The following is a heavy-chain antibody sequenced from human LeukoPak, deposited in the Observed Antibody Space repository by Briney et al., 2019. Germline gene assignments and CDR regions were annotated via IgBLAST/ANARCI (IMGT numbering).Heavy chain of an antibody. D-gene: IGHD2-2*01. V-gene: IGHV4-61*02. Sequence: SETLSLTCTVSGGSISGGSYYWSWIRQPAGKGLEWIGRIYTSGSTNYNPSLKSRVTISVDTSKNQFSLKLSSVTAADTAVYYCARASMEDIVVVPAAIKWYFDLWGRGTLVTVSS. CDR3: ARASMEDIVVVPAAIKWYFDL. CDR2: IYTSGST. J-gene: IGHJ2*01. CDR1: GGSISGGSYY.